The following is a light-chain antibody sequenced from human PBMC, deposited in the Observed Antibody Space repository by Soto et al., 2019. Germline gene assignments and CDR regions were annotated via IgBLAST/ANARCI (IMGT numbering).Light chain of an antibody. CDR2: NSI. Sequence: QSVLTQPPSVSGAPGQRVTISCTGSSSNIGAGYDVQWYQQVPGTAPKLLISNSINRPSGVPDRFSGSRSDTSASLAITGIQADDEADYYCQSYDRSLSDWVFGGGTQLTVL. J-gene: IGLJ3*02. CDR1: SSNIGAGYD. CDR3: QSYDRSLSDWV. V-gene: IGLV1-40*01.